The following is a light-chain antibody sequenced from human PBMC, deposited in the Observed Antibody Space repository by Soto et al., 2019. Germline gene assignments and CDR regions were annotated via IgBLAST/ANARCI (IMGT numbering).Light chain of an antibody. V-gene: IGLV1-51*01. J-gene: IGLJ2*01. CDR1: SSNIGSYH. CDR2: DND. CDR3: GTWDSSLSDVL. Sequence: QSALTQPPSVSAAPGQKVTISCSGGSSNIGSYHVSWYQQLPGTAPKLLIYDNDNRPSGIPDRFSGSKSGTSATLVITGLQTGDRADYYCGTWDSSLSDVLFGGGTKLTVL.